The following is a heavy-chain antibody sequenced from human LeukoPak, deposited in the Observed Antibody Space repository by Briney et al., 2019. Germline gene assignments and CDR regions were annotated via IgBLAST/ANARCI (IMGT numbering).Heavy chain of an antibody. J-gene: IGHJ4*02. V-gene: IGHV1-24*01. Sequence: ASVKVSCTVSGYTLTELSMHWVRQAPGKGLEWMGGFDPEDGETIYAQKFQGRVTITADESTSTAYMELSSLRSEDTAVYYCARHAGIAAPLFDYWGQGTLVTVSS. CDR1: GYTLTELS. CDR2: FDPEDGET. D-gene: IGHD6-13*01. CDR3: ARHAGIAAPLFDY.